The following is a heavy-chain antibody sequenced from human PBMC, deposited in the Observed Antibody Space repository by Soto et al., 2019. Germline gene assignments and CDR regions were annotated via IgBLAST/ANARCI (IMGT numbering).Heavy chain of an antibody. CDR2: MYYTGST. J-gene: IGHJ4*02. Sequence: QVQLQESGPGLVKPSETLSLTCTVSGGSISSYYWSWIRQPPGKGMERIGYMYYTGSTNYNPSLKRRVTISVDTSKDHFSLKLSPVTAAHPAVYYCERHVAHQGSATPGGYDILSGYPTHPDYLGQRTLVTVSS. CDR1: GGSISSYY. D-gene: IGHD3-9*01. V-gene: IGHV4-59*08. CDR3: ERHVAHQGSATPGGYDILSGYPTHPDY.